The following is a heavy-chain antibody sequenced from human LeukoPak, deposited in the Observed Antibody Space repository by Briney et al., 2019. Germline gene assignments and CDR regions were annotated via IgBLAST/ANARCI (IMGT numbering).Heavy chain of an antibody. CDR2: ISGDGGST. J-gene: IGHJ3*02. Sequence: PGGSLRLSCAASGFTFDDYAMHWVRQAPGKGLEWVSLISGDGGSTYYADSVKGRFTISRDNSKNTLYLQMNSLRAEDTAVYYCAKDLRSYYDGSGRLDAFDIWGQGTMVTVSS. D-gene: IGHD3-22*01. V-gene: IGHV3-43*02. CDR1: GFTFDDYA. CDR3: AKDLRSYYDGSGRLDAFDI.